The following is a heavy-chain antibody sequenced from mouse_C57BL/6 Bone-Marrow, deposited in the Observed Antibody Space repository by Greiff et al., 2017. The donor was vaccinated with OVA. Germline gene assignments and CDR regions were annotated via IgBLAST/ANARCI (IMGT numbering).Heavy chain of an antibody. CDR1: GYTFTDYY. J-gene: IGHJ4*01. CDR3: ASASYYGSSSYYYAMDY. D-gene: IGHD1-1*01. V-gene: IGHV1-19*01. CDR2: INPYNGGT. Sequence: VQLQQSGPVLVKPGASVKMSCKASGYTFTDYYMNWVKQSHGKSLEWIGVINPYNGGTSYNQKFKGKATLTVDKSSSTAYMELNSLTSEDSAVYYCASASYYGSSSYYYAMDYWGQGTSVTVSS.